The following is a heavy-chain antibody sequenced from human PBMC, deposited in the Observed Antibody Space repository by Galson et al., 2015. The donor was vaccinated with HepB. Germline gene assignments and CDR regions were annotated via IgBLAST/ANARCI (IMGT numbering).Heavy chain of an antibody. J-gene: IGHJ6*02. CDR3: ARDVDDYWSGRYGTWTLAV. CDR1: GFIFSGYA. CDR2: ISHHGSQK. D-gene: IGHD3-3*01. V-gene: IGHV3-30*04. Sequence: SLRLSCAASGFIFSGYAMHWVRQAPGKGLQWVAVISHHGSQKYYVDSVRGRFTISRDNSKSTVYLQMNSLSGDDTAVYYCARDVDDYWSGRYGTWTLAVWGQGTTVTVSS.